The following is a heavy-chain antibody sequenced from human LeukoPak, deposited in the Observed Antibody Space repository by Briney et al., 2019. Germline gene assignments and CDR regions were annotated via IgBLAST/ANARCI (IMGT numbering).Heavy chain of an antibody. Sequence: SVKVSCKASGGTFSSYAVSWVRQAPGQGLEWMGGIIPVFGTANYAQKFQGRVTITADESTSTAYMELSSLRSEDTAVYYCARDLMDYYDSSGYYGSWGQGTLVTVSS. CDR2: IIPVFGTA. V-gene: IGHV1-69*13. J-gene: IGHJ5*02. CDR1: GGTFSSYA. D-gene: IGHD3-22*01. CDR3: ARDLMDYYDSSGYYGS.